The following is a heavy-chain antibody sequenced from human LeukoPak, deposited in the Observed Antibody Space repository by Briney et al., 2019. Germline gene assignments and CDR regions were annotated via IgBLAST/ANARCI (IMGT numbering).Heavy chain of an antibody. J-gene: IGHJ4*02. CDR1: GGSFSGYY. Sequence: SESVSLTCAVYGGSFSGYYWSWIRQPPGKGLEWIGEINHSGSTNYNPSLKSRVTISVDTSKNQFSLQLSSVTAADTAVYYCARGPPYYYDSSGYGWGQGTLVTVSS. CDR2: INHSGST. D-gene: IGHD3-22*01. CDR3: ARGPPYYYDSSGYG. V-gene: IGHV4-34*01.